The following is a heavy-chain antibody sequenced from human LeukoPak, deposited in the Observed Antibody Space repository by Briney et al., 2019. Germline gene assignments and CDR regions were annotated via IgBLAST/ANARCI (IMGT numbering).Heavy chain of an antibody. CDR3: VKNDGWFHLAQ. CDR1: GFNFRDHW. Sequence: GSLRLSCTVSGFNFRDHWMDWVRQAPGKGLEWVGHIKNDGSETYYLDSLKGRFSISRDNTHNALYLQMNSLRVEDTAVYYCVKNDGWFHLAQWGQGTLVTVSS. D-gene: IGHD6-19*01. CDR2: IKNDGSET. J-gene: IGHJ4*02. V-gene: IGHV3-7*03.